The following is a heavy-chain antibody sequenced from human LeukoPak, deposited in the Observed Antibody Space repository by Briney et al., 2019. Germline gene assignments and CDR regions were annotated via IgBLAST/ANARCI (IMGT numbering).Heavy chain of an antibody. V-gene: IGHV4-39*01. CDR2: IYYSGST. CDR3: TASVGSSSFISFDY. Sequence: PSETLSLTCTVSGGSISSSSYYWGWIRQPPGKGLEWIGSIYYSGSTYYNPSLKSRVTISVDTSKNQFSLKLSSVTAADTAVYYCTASVGSSSFISFDYWGQGTLVTVSS. J-gene: IGHJ4*02. CDR1: GGSISSSSYY. D-gene: IGHD6-6*01.